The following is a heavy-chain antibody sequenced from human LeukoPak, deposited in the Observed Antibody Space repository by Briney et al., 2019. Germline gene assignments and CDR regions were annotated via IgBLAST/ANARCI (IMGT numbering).Heavy chain of an antibody. CDR2: IYYSGST. CDR1: GGSISSSSYY. CDR3: ATIAGSSSF. V-gene: IGHV4-39*01. J-gene: IGHJ4*02. D-gene: IGHD6-6*01. Sequence: SETLSLTCTVSGGSISSSSYYWGWIRQPPGKGLEWIGSIYYSGSTYYNPSLKSRVTISVDTSKNQFSLKLSSVTAADTAVYYCATIAGSSSFWGQGTLVTVSS.